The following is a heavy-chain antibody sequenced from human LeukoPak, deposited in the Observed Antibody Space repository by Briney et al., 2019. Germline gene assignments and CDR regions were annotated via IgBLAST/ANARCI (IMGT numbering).Heavy chain of an antibody. V-gene: IGHV1-2*02. J-gene: IGHJ4*02. CDR2: MNPNNGAT. CDR1: GYTFTAYF. D-gene: IGHD4-17*01. CDR3: VRGIMYGDYGTLDS. Sequence: ASVKVSCKPSGYTFTAYFLHWVRQASGQGFEWMGWMNPNNGATHYAQKFQGRVSMTRDTSISTAYLDLGSLGSDDSAVYFCVRGIMYGDYGTLDSWGQGTLVTVSS.